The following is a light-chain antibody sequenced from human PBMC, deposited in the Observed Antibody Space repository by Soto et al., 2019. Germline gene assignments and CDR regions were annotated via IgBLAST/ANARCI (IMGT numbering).Light chain of an antibody. CDR3: LQDYNYPRT. V-gene: IGKV1-6*01. J-gene: IGKJ1*01. CDR1: QDIGND. CDR2: TAS. Sequence: IQMTQSPSSMSASVGDRVTITCRASQDIGNDLGWYQQKPGKAPRLLISTASTLESGVPARFSGSGSGTHFILPISSLQPEDFATYFCLQDYNYPRTFGQGTQVEI.